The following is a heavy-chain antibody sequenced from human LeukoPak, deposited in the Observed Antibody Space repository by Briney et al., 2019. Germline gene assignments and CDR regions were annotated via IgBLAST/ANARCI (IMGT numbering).Heavy chain of an antibody. CDR2: MWVWNDGSNE. V-gene: IGHV3-33*01. J-gene: IGHJ6*02. CDR3: ARDRFPHDDAHYGMDV. CDR1: GFTFSNYG. Sequence: GGSLRLSCTASGFTFSNYGMHWVCQAPGKGLEWVAVMWVWNDGSNEYYADSVKGRFTIARDNSKNTLYLQMVSLRAEDTADYYCARDRFPHDDAHYGMDVWGQGTTVTVSS. D-gene: IGHD3-16*01.